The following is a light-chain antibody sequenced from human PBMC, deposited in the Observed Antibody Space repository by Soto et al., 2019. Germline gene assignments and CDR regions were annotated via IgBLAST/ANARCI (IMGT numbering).Light chain of an antibody. CDR1: QSVSSSY. J-gene: IGKJ1*01. CDR2: GAS. CDR3: QQYGSSPGT. V-gene: IGKV3-20*01. Sequence: VLTQSQDPLSLSPGERATLSCTASQSVSSSYLAWYQQKPGQAPKLLIFGASIRATDIPDRFSGSGSGTDFTLTISRLEPEDFAVYYCQQYGSSPGTFGQGTKVDIK.